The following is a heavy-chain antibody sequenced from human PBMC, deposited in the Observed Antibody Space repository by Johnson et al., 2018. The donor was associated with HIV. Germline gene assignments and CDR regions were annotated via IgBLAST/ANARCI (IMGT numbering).Heavy chain of an antibody. D-gene: IGHD2/OR15-2a*01. CDR2: ISYDGSNK. V-gene: IGHV3-30-3*01. CDR3: ARGSARRDGERVIAGGAFDI. Sequence: QVQLVESGGGLVQPGGSLRLSCAASGFTFSSYAMHWVRQAPGKGLEWVAVISYDGSNKYYADSVKGRFTISRDNSKNTLYLQMNSLRAEDTAVYYCARGSARRDGERVIAGGAFDIWGQGTMVTVSS. CDR1: GFTFSSYA. J-gene: IGHJ3*02.